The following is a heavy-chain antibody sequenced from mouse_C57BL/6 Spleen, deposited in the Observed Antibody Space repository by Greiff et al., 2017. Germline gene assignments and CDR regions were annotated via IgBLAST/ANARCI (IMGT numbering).Heavy chain of an antibody. D-gene: IGHD1-1*01. CDR1: GYTFTSYW. J-gene: IGHJ4*01. V-gene: IGHV1-72*01. Sequence: QVHVKQPGAELVKPGASVKLSCKASGYTFTSYWMHWVKQRPGRGLEWIGRIDPNSGGTKYNEKFKSKATLTVDKPSSTAYMQLSSLTSEDSAVYYCARSRDYGSSPYYYAMDYWGQGTSVTVSS. CDR2: IDPNSGGT. CDR3: ARSRDYGSSPYYYAMDY.